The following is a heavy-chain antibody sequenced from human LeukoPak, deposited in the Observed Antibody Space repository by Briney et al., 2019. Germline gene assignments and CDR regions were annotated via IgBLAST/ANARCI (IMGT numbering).Heavy chain of an antibody. V-gene: IGHV1-2*02. CDR3: ARDDRAPSVAPYYYYYYMDV. J-gene: IGHJ6*03. Sequence: ASVKVSCKASGYTFTGYYMHWVRQAPGQGLEWMGWINPNSGGTNYAQKFQGRVTMTRDTSISTAYMELSRLRSDDTAVYYCARDDRAPSVAPYYYYYYMDVWGKGTTVTASS. CDR2: INPNSGGT. D-gene: IGHD4-23*01. CDR1: GYTFTGYY.